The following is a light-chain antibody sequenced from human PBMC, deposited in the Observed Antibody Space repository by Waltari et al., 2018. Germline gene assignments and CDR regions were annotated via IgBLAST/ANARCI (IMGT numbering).Light chain of an antibody. J-gene: IGLJ3*02. V-gene: IGLV2-23*01. Sequence: QSALTQPASVSGSPGQSITISCAGATSAVVTYSLVSWYQQHPGNPPKLMIHEGTQRPSGISNRFSGSNSDNTASLTISGLQFEDEAYYYCCSYAGSSPLFGGGTRVTVL. CDR1: TSAVVTYSL. CDR3: CSYAGSSPL. CDR2: EGT.